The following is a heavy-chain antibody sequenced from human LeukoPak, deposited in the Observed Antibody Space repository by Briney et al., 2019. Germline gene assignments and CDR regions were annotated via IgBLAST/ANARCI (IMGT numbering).Heavy chain of an antibody. J-gene: IGHJ4*02. CDR3: ARGRYYYGSGSIDFDY. V-gene: IGHV1-8*01. Sequence: GASVKVSCKASGYTFTSYDINWVRQATGQGLEWMGWMNPNSGNTGYAQKFQGRVTMTRNTSISTAYMELSSLRSEDTAVYYCARGRYYYGSGSIDFDYWGQGTLVTVSS. CDR1: GYTFTSYD. CDR2: MNPNSGNT. D-gene: IGHD3-10*01.